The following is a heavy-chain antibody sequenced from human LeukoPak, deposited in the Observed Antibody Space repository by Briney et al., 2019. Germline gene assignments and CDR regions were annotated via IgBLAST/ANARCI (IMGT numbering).Heavy chain of an antibody. CDR1: GGSISSYY. Sequence: SETLSLTCTVSGGSISSYYWIWIRQPPGKGLEWIGYIYNSGSTKYNPSLKSRLSISVDPSKDQFSLRLSSVTAADTAVYYCARLDRSGGASDAIDYWGQGTLVTVSS. CDR2: IYNSGST. CDR3: ARLDRSGGASDAIDY. J-gene: IGHJ4*02. V-gene: IGHV4-59*08. D-gene: IGHD3-10*01.